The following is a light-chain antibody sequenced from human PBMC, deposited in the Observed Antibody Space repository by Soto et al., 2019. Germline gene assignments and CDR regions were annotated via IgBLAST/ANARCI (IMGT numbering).Light chain of an antibody. J-gene: IGKJ4*01. CDR2: GAS. V-gene: IGKV3-20*01. CDR1: QSVSSNY. CDR3: QQYGSSPLT. Sequence: EIVLTQSPGTLSLSPGERATISCRAGQSVSSNYLAWYQQKPGQAPRLLIYGASSRATGIPDRFSGSGSETDFTLTISRLEPEDFAVYYCQQYGSSPLTLGGGTKVEIK.